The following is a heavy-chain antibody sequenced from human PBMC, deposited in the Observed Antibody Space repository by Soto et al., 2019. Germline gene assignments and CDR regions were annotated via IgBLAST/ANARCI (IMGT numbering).Heavy chain of an antibody. Sequence: GGSLRLSCTASGFTFGDYPMNWVRQAPGKGLEWVGFIRGKAYGGATEYAASVKGRFTISRDDSKSIAYLQMNSLKTDDTAVYYCSREADYYYGTGEFDCWGQGTLVTVSS. CDR2: IRGKAYGGAT. CDR1: GFTFGDYP. J-gene: IGHJ4*02. D-gene: IGHD3-10*01. V-gene: IGHV3-49*04. CDR3: SREADYYYGTGEFDC.